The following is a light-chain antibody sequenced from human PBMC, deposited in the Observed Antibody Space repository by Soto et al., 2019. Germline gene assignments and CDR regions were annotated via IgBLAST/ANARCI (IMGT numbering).Light chain of an antibody. CDR2: GAS. CDR1: QSVSSSY. J-gene: IGKJ4*01. V-gene: IGKV3-20*01. Sequence: EIVLTQSPGTLSLSPGERATLSCRASQSVSSSYVAWYQHKPGQSPMLLIYGASSRATGIQDRFSGSGSEKEFTLTIRRLEPEDFAVHYCPQFGTSPLSFGGGTKVEI. CDR3: PQFGTSPLS.